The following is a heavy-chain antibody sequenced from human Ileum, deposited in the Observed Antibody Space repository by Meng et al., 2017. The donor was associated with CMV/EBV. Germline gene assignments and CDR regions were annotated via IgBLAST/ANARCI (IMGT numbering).Heavy chain of an antibody. V-gene: IGHV4-34*02. CDR2: VNNRGRT. CDR1: GEPLNGFF. Sequence: QVQLQQWGAGLLKPSETLSLPCAVSGEPLNGFFCSWIRQSPGRGLEWIGEVNNRGRTNYNPSLKSRLTISIDTSKRQLSLMVTSVTAADSAIFYCASGRLQFTPSALQHWGPGTLVTVSS. J-gene: IGHJ1*01. CDR3: ASGRLQFTPSALQH. D-gene: IGHD5-24*01.